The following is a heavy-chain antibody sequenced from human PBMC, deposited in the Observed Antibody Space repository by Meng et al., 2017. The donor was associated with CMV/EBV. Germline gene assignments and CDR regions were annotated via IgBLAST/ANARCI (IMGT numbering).Heavy chain of an antibody. D-gene: IGHD3-10*01. V-gene: IGHV3-11*01. Sequence: GGSLRLSCAASGFTFSDYYMSWIRQAPGKGLEWVSYISSSGSTIYYADSVKGRFTISRDNAKNSLYLQMNSLRAEDTAVYYCARKRSQVSGSAFDIWGHGTMVTVSS. CDR1: GFTFSDYY. J-gene: IGHJ3*02. CDR2: ISSSGSTI. CDR3: ARKRSQVSGSAFDI.